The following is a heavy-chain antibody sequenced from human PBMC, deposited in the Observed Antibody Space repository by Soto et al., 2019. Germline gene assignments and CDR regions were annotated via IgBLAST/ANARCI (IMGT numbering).Heavy chain of an antibody. CDR3: ASGYYDILTGRDTKYYFDY. CDR2: IYYSGNT. CDR1: GGSISSGGYY. J-gene: IGHJ4*02. Sequence: SGTLSLTCTVSGGSISSGGYYWSWIRQPPGKGLEWIGYIYYSGNTYYNPSLKSRVMISVDTSKNQFSLNLSSVTAADTAVYYCASGYYDILTGRDTKYYFDYWGQGALVTVSS. D-gene: IGHD3-9*01. V-gene: IGHV4-30-4*08.